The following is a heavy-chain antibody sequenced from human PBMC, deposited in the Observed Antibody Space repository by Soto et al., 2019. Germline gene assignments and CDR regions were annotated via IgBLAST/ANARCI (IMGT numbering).Heavy chain of an antibody. V-gene: IGHV3-74*01. J-gene: IGHJ6*02. D-gene: IGHD2-21*01. CDR2: ISPDGSTT. CDR3: ARRGVAGALDV. Sequence: EVQLVESGGGLVQPGGSLRLSCTASGFTFSNYWMRWVRQAPGKGLVWVSHISPDGSTTSHADSVKGRFTISRDNAKNTLYLQTNSLRAEDTAVYYCARRGVAGALDVWGQGTTVTVSS. CDR1: GFTFSNYW.